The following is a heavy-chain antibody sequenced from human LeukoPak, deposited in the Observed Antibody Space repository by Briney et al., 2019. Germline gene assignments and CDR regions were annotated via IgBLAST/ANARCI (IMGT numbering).Heavy chain of an antibody. V-gene: IGHV1-2*02. CDR1: GYTFTGYY. CDR2: INPNSGGT. J-gene: IGHJ4*02. D-gene: IGHD6-19*01. Sequence: ASVKVSCKASGYTFTGYYMHWVRQAAGQGLEWMGWINPNSGGTNYAQKFQGRVTMTRDTSISTAYMELSRLRSDDTAVYYCAREYVYSSGWWDYWGQGTLVTVSS. CDR3: AREYVYSSGWWDY.